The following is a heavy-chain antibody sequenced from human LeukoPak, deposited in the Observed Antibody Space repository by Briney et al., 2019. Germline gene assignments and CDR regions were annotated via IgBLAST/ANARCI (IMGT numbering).Heavy chain of an antibody. V-gene: IGHV1-18*01. D-gene: IGHD3-10*01. CDR2: ISAYNGNT. J-gene: IGHJ4*02. CDR1: GYTFTSYG. CDR3: ARDRVYYYGSGSSFDY. Sequence: ASVKVSCKASGYTFTSYGISWVRQAPGQGLEWMGWISAYNGNTNYAQKLQGRVTMTTDTSTSTAYMELRSLRSDDTAVYYCARDRVYYYGSGSSFDYWGQGTLVTVSS.